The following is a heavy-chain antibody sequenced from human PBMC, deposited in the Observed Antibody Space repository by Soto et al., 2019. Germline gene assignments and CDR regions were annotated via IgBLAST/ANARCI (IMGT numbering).Heavy chain of an antibody. Sequence: VGSLRLSCAASGFPFSSYSRNWVRQAPGKGLEWVSSISSSSSYIYYADSVKGRFTISRDNAKNSLYLQMNSLRAEDTAVYYCARVLRAPGHYYYYYGMDVWGQGTTVTVSS. CDR1: GFPFSSYS. CDR3: ARVLRAPGHYYYYYGMDV. V-gene: IGHV3-21*01. CDR2: ISSSSSYI. J-gene: IGHJ6*02. D-gene: IGHD5-12*01.